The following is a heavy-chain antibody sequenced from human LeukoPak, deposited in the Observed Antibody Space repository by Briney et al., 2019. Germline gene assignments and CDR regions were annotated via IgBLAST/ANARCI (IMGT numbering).Heavy chain of an antibody. D-gene: IGHD1-26*01. V-gene: IGHV3-30*18. CDR2: ISYDGSNK. Sequence: GGSLRLSCAASGFTFSSYGMHWVRQAPGKGLEWVAVISYDGSNKYYADSVKGRFTISRDNSKNTLYLQMNSLRAEDTAVYYCAKTKGRARGIFDYWGQGTLVTVPS. J-gene: IGHJ4*02. CDR1: GFTFSSYG. CDR3: AKTKGRARGIFDY.